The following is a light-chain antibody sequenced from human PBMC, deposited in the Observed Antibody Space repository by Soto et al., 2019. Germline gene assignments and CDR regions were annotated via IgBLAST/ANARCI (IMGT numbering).Light chain of an antibody. CDR2: AAS. Sequence: IQMTQSPSSVSASVGYIVTITCRASQGISTYLNWYQQKPGKAPKLLIYAASSLQSGVPSRFSGSESETDFTLTISSLQPEDFATYYSQQSYSSPWTFGQGTKVDI. CDR3: QQSYSSPWT. V-gene: IGKV1-39*01. J-gene: IGKJ1*01. CDR1: QGISTY.